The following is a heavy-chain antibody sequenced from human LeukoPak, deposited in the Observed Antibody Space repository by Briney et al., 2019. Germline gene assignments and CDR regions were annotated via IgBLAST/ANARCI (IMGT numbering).Heavy chain of an antibody. CDR1: GFTFDDYA. CDR2: ISWNSGGI. Sequence: GGSLRLSCAASGFTFDDYAMHWVRQAPGKGLEWVSGISWNSGGIGYADSVKGRFTISRDNTKNSLYLQMNSLRAEDTAQYFCARDPNGNYIGAFEFWGRGTVVTVSS. D-gene: IGHD4-17*01. CDR3: ARDPNGNYIGAFEF. J-gene: IGHJ3*01. V-gene: IGHV3-9*01.